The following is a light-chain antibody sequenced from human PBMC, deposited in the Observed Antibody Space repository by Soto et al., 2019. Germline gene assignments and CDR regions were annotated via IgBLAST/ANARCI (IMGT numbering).Light chain of an antibody. CDR3: QQYGSSLIT. CDR2: GTF. V-gene: IGKV3-20*01. J-gene: IGKJ5*01. Sequence: IVLTQSPGTLSVSPGERATLSCRASQTVTSTFLSWYQQKPGQAPRLLIYGTFNRATGIPDRFIGGGSGTDFTLSISRLEPEDFAVYYCQQYGSSLITFGQGTRLEI. CDR1: QTVTSTF.